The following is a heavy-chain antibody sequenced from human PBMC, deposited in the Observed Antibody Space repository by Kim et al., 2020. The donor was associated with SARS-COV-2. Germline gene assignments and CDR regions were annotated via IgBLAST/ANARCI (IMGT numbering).Heavy chain of an antibody. V-gene: IGHV4-59*01. D-gene: IGHD3-3*01. J-gene: IGHJ4*02. CDR1: GGSISSYY. Sequence: SETLSLTCTVSGGSISSYYWSWIRQPPGKGLEWIGYIYYSGSTNYNPSLKSRVTISVDTSKNQFSLKLSSVTAADTAVYYCARSGVRIFGVVTPDYWGQGTLVTVSS. CDR2: IYYSGST. CDR3: ARSGVRIFGVVTPDY.